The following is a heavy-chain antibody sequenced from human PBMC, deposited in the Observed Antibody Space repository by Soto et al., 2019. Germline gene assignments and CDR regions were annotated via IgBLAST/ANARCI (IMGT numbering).Heavy chain of an antibody. CDR2: ISPLFSTT. V-gene: IGHV1-69*01. J-gene: IGHJ4*02. CDR1: GDLFNNHA. Sequence: QVQLVQSGAEVKEPGSSVKVSCKASGDLFNNHAFNWVRQAPGQGLEWMGRISPLFSTTNYAQKFQGRVTMGADELTTVVYLEVTNWESDDSAIYYCAASSAIAAAGYFKFWGQGTLVTVSP. CDR3: AASSAIAAAGYFKF. D-gene: IGHD6-13*01.